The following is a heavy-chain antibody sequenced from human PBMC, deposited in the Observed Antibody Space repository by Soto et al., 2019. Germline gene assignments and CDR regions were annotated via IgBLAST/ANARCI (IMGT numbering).Heavy chain of an antibody. CDR2: LNPNSGNR. CDR1: GYTFTSYD. Sequence: QLQLVQSGAEVKKPGASVKVSCKASGYTFTSYDINWVRQATGQGPEWMGWLNPNSGNRSYAQKVKGRVTRNKDTSTKTDNMEQSSLESEDTAVYYCARGGLFCKGPRCNYKFYYMDVGGRGTTVAVSS. V-gene: IGHV1-8*01. CDR3: ARGGLFCKGPRCNYKFYYMDV. D-gene: IGHD3-9*01. J-gene: IGHJ6*03.